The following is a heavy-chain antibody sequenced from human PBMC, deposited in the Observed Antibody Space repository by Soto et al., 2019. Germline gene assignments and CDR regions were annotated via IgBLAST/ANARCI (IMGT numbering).Heavy chain of an antibody. Sequence: GGSLRLSCAASGFTFSSYAMHWVRQAPGKGLEWVAVISYDGSNKYYADSVKGRFTISRDNSKNTLYLQMNSLRAEDTAVYYCAREDRGYRYGYLGYWGQGTPVTVS. CDR2: ISYDGSNK. CDR3: AREDRGYRYGYLGY. V-gene: IGHV3-30-3*01. CDR1: GFTFSSYA. D-gene: IGHD5-18*01. J-gene: IGHJ4*02.